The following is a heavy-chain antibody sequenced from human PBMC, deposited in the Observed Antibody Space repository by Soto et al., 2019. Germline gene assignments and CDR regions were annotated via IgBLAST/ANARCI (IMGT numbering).Heavy chain of an antibody. J-gene: IGHJ6*02. Sequence: QVPLQESGPGLVKPSETLSLSCTVSGGSISSYYWSWIRQTPEKGLEWIGYVNDNWGCNYNPSLKSRGAISLDTSKSKFSLKLTSVTATDTGVYYCVRQGFGALHGLVAVWGQGTTVTVSS. V-gene: IGHV4-59*08. CDR2: VNDNWGC. CDR1: GGSISSYY. D-gene: IGHD3-10*01. CDR3: VRQGFGALHGLVAV.